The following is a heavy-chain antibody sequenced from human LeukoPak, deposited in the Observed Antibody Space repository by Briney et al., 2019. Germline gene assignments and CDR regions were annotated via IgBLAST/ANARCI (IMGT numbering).Heavy chain of an antibody. CDR2: IWYDGSNK. CDR1: GFTLSGYD. Sequence: GGAQRLSCAASGFTLSGYDMHWVRQAPGKGLEWVAVIWYDGSNKYYADSVKGRFTISRDNSKNTLYLQMNSLRVEDTAVYYCAKTYGYTRGWSGIDNRGQGTLVTVSS. CDR3: AKTYGYTRGWSGIDN. J-gene: IGHJ4*02. D-gene: IGHD6-19*01. V-gene: IGHV3-33*06.